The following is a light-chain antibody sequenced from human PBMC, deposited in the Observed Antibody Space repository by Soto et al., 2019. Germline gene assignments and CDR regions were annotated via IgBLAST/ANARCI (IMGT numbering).Light chain of an antibody. CDR2: QDS. CDR3: QAWGSSTVV. V-gene: IGLV3-1*01. J-gene: IGLJ2*01. Sequence: SYELTQPPSVSVSPGQTATITCSGDKLGHKYACWYQQKPGQSPVLVIYQDSKRPSGIPERFSGSNSGNTATLTISGTQAMEEADYYCQAWGSSTVVFGGGTKLTVL. CDR1: KLGHKY.